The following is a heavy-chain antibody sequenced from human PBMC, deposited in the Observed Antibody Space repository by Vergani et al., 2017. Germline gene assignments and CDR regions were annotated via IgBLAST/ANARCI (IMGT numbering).Heavy chain of an antibody. CDR1: GFTFSSYS. CDR2: ISSSSSYI. CDR3: ARGTMRYYDSSGWDYFDY. V-gene: IGHV3-21*01. D-gene: IGHD3-22*01. J-gene: IGHJ4*02. Sequence: EVQLVESGGGLVKPGGSLRLSCAASGFTFSSYSMNWVRQAPGKGLEWVSSISSSSSYIYYADSVKGRFTISRDNAKNSLYLQMNSLRAEDTAVYYCARGTMRYYDSSGWDYFDYWGQGTLVTVSS.